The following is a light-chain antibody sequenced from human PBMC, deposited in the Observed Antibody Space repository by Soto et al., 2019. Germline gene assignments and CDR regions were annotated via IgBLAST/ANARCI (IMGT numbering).Light chain of an antibody. CDR3: QQYNNWPLWT. CDR2: GAS. V-gene: IGKV3-15*01. CDR1: QGVSSN. Sequence: EIVMTQSPATLSVSPGERATLSCRASQGVSSNLAWYQQKPGQAPRLLIYGASTRATGIPARFSGSGSGTEFTLTISSLQSEDFAVYYCQQYNNWPLWTFGQGTKVDIK. J-gene: IGKJ1*01.